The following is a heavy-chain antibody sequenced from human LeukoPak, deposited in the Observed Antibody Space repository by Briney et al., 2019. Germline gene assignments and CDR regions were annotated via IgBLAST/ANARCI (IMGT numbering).Heavy chain of an antibody. CDR1: GGSMSSYY. D-gene: IGHD1-26*01. V-gene: IGHV4-59*08. CDR2: IFYSGST. CDR3: ARQPYMLGAYYFDY. J-gene: IGHJ4*02. Sequence: SEPLSLTCTAPGGSMSSYYWSWIRQPPGKGLERIGYIFYSGSTNYNPSLKSRVTLSVDTSKNQFSLKLGSVTAADTAVYYCARQPYMLGAYYFDYWGQGTLVTVSS.